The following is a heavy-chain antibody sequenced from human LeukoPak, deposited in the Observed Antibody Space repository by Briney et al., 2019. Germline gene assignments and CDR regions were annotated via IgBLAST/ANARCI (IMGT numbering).Heavy chain of an antibody. V-gene: IGHV4-4*07. CDR2: IYTSGST. CDR3: ARDFSSSSSVYYYYYMDV. CDR1: GGSISSYY. D-gene: IGHD6-6*01. J-gene: IGHJ6*03. Sequence: SETLSLTCTVSGGSISSYYWSWIRQPAGKGLEWIGRIYTSGSTNYNPSLKSRVTMSVDTSKNQFSLKLSSVTAADTAVYYCARDFSSSSSVYYYYYMDVWGKGTTVTVSS.